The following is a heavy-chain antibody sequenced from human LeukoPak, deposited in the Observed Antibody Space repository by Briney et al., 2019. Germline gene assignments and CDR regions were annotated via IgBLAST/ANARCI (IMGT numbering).Heavy chain of an antibody. V-gene: IGHV4-59*01. D-gene: IGHD3-16*02. Sequence: SETLSLTCTVSGGSISSYYWSWIRQPPGKGLEWIGYIYYSGSTNYNPSLKSRVTISVDTSKNQFSLKLSSVTAADTAVYYCASLSMITFGGVIVSNWFDPWGQGTLVTVSS. CDR3: ASLSMITFGGVIVSNWFDP. J-gene: IGHJ5*02. CDR2: IYYSGST. CDR1: GGSISSYY.